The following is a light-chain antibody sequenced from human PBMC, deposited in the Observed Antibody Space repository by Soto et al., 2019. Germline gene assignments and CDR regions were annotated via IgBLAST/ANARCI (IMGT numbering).Light chain of an antibody. J-gene: IGLJ1*01. CDR2: DVS. Sequence: QSVLTQPASVSGAPGQSITISFTGASSDVGGNNYVSWYQQYPGKDPKLMVCDVSNRPSGVSNRFSGSKSGNTASLTISGLQAEDEADYYCSSFTGTSYVFGTGTKVTVL. CDR3: SSFTGTSYV. V-gene: IGLV2-14*01. CDR1: SSDVGGNNY.